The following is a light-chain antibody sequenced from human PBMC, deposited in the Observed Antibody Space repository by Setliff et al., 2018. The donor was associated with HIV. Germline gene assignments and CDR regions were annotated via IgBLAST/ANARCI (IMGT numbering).Light chain of an antibody. CDR1: SSDVGLYNF. CDR3: CSFAGTNTLGV. CDR2: DVN. V-gene: IGLV2-8*01. J-gene: IGLJ1*01. Sequence: QSALTQPPSASGSLGQSVTISCTGTSSDVGLYNFVSWYQQHPGKAPKLMIFDVNKRPSGVPDRFSGSKSGNTASLTVSRLQTEDEADYYCCSFAGTNTLGVFGTGTKVTVL.